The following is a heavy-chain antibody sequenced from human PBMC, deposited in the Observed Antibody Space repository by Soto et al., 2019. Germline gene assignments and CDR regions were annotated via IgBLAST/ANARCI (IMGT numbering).Heavy chain of an antibody. V-gene: IGHV4-4*02. CDR1: GDSISSPNW. CDR2: MFASGSS. CDR3: AREGFDHRPDY. J-gene: IGHJ4*02. Sequence: QVQLEESGPGLVKPSETLSLTCAVSGDSISSPNWWSWYRQPPGKGLELIGEMFASGSSNYNPSLNGRVTISLDTSKNHSYRKLTSLAAADTAIYYCAREGFDHRPDYWGQGIPVTVSS.